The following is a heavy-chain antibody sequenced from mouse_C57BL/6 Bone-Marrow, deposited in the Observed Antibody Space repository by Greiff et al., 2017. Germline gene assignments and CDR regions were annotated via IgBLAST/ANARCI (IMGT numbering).Heavy chain of an antibody. J-gene: IGHJ3*01. CDR2: INPGSGGT. D-gene: IGHD2-4*01. V-gene: IGHV1-54*01. Sequence: VQLQQSGAELVRPGTSVKVSCKASGYAFTNYLIEWVKQRPGQGLEWIGVINPGSGGTNYNEKFKGKATLTADKSSSTAYMQLSSLTSEDSAVYFCASHYDYDGTLAYWGQGTLVTVSA. CDR1: GYAFTNYL. CDR3: ASHYDYDGTLAY.